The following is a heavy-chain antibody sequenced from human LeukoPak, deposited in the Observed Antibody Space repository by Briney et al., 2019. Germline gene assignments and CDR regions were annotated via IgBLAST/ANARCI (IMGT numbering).Heavy chain of an antibody. CDR2: IKPDGSEE. Sequence: PGGSLRPSCAASGFSLSYYWMSWVRQAPGKGLEWVANIKPDGSEENYVDPVKGRFTISRDNAKNSLYLQMNSLRADDTAVYHCARQETSSYNGAFDIWGQGTMVTVSS. CDR1: GFSLSYYW. V-gene: IGHV3-7*01. CDR3: ARQETSSYNGAFDI. J-gene: IGHJ3*02. D-gene: IGHD1-26*01.